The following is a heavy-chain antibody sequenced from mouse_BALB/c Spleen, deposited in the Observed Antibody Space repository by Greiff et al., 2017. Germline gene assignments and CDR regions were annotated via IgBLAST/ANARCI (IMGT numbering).Heavy chain of an antibody. CDR2: ISNLAYSI. V-gene: IGHV5-15*02. CDR3: ARESYYDYQRYFDY. D-gene: IGHD2-4*01. Sequence: EVQLVESGGGLVQPGGSRKLSCAASGFTFSDYGMAWVRQAPGKGPEWVAFISNLAYSIYYADTVTGRFTISRENAKNTLYLEMSSLRSEDTAMYYCARESYYDYQRYFDYWGQGTTLTVSS. J-gene: IGHJ2*01. CDR1: GFTFSDYG.